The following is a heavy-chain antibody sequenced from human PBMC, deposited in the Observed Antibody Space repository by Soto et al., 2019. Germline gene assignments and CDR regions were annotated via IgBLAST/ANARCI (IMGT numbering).Heavy chain of an antibody. D-gene: IGHD6-13*01. CDR2: MNTNSDDT. Sequence: QVQLVQSGAEVKKPGASVQVSCKTSGYTFTSYDINWVRQAPGQGLEWVGWMNTNSDDTRSAQKFRGRLTLTRDKSMRAVYMKLSNLRPVASAVYYCAREGSAAGHFDGMDVWGQGTTVAVSS. CDR1: GYTFTSYD. J-gene: IGHJ6*02. V-gene: IGHV1-8*01. CDR3: AREGSAAGHFDGMDV.